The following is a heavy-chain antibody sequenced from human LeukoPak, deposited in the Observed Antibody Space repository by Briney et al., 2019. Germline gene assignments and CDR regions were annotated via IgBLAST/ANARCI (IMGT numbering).Heavy chain of an antibody. CDR3: AKDTVAAVAVPY. CDR2: ISSTGGTA. J-gene: IGHJ4*02. D-gene: IGHD6-19*01. Sequence: RPGGSLRLSCAASGLTFSSFGMSWVRQAPGKGLEWVSAISSTGGTAYYADSVKGRFTISRDNSKNTLYLQMNSLRAEDTAIYYCAKDTVAAVAVPYWGQGTLVTVSS. V-gene: IGHV3-23*01. CDR1: GLTFSSFG.